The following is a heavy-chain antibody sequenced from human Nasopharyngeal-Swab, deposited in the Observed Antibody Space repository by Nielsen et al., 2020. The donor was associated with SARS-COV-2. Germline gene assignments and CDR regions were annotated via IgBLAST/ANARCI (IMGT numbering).Heavy chain of an antibody. Sequence: GESLKISCAASGFTFDLYTMSWVRQAPGKGLEWVSAISGSGGSTYYADSVKGRFTISRDNSKNTLYLQMNSLRAEDTAVYYCAKDLRGPYFFWGQGTLVTVSS. D-gene: IGHD2/OR15-2a*01. V-gene: IGHV3-23*01. CDR2: ISGSGGST. J-gene: IGHJ4*02. CDR3: AKDLRGPYFF. CDR1: GFTFDLYT.